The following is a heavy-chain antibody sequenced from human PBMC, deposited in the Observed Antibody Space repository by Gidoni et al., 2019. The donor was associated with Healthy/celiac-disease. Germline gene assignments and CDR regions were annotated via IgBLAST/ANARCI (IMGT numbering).Heavy chain of an antibody. D-gene: IGHD4-17*01. CDR1: GGSISSGSYY. V-gene: IGHV4-61*02. Sequence: QVQLQESGPGLVKPSQTLSLTCTVSGGSISSGSYYWSWIRQPAGKGLEWIGRIYTSGSTNYNPSLKSRVTISVDTSKNQFSLKLSSVTAADTAVYYCARGSSYGDYVGYWGQGTLVTVSS. CDR2: IYTSGST. J-gene: IGHJ4*02. CDR3: ARGSSYGDYVGY.